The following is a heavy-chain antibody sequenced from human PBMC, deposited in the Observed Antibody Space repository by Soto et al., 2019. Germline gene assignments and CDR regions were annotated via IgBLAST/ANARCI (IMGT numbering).Heavy chain of an antibody. CDR1: GGSISSSSYY. Sequence: PSETLSLTCTVSGGSISSSSYYWGWIRQPPGKGLEWIGSIYYSGSTYYNPSLKSRVTISVDTSKNQFSLKLSSVTAADTAVYYCARQGGDGYNFPMPKLYDDYWGQGTLVTVSS. J-gene: IGHJ4*02. V-gene: IGHV4-39*01. CDR3: ARQGGDGYNFPMPKLYDDY. D-gene: IGHD5-12*01. CDR2: IYYSGST.